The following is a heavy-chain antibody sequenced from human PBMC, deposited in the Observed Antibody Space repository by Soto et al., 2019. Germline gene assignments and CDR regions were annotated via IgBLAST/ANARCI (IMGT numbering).Heavy chain of an antibody. Sequence: SETLSLTCAVSGYSISSGYYWGWIRQPPGKGLEWIGSIYHSGSTYYNPSLKSRVTISVDTSKNQFSLKLSAVTAADTAVYYCARVSADIVVVPAAMLVGWFDPWGQGTLVTVS. J-gene: IGHJ5*02. CDR2: IYHSGST. V-gene: IGHV4-38-2*01. CDR1: GYSISSGYY. CDR3: ARVSADIVVVPAAMLVGWFDP. D-gene: IGHD2-2*01.